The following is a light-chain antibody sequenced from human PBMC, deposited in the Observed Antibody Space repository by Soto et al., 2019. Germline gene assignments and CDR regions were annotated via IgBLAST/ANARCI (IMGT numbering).Light chain of an antibody. CDR1: SSDVGTYHL. J-gene: IGLJ1*01. V-gene: IGLV2-23*02. Sequence: QSALTQPASVSGSPGQSITLSCTGTSSDVGTYHLVSWYQQHPGKAPKLMIYEVSKRPSGVSNRFSGSKSGNTASLTISGLQAEDEADYYCCSYAGSSTYVFGIGTKVTVL. CDR3: CSYAGSSTYV. CDR2: EVS.